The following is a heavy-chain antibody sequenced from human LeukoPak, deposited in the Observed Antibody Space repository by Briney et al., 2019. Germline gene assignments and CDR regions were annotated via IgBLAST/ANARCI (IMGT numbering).Heavy chain of an antibody. J-gene: IGHJ4*02. V-gene: IGHV3-30*02. CDR3: AKDVPAAYFDY. Sequence: EGSLRLSCAASGFTFSNAWMGWDRQAPGKGLGWVAFVRSDGGIKYYADSVKGPFTISRDNSKNTLYLQVNSLRAEDTAVYSCAKDVPAAYFDYWGQGTLVTVSS. CDR2: VRSDGGIK. D-gene: IGHD2-2*01. CDR1: GFTFSNAW.